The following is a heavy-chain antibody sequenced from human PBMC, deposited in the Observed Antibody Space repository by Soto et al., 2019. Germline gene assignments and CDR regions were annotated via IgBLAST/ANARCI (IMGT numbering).Heavy chain of an antibody. CDR1: GFTFDDYT. Sequence: GGSLRLSCAASGFTFDDYTMHWVRQAPGKGLEWVSLISWDGGSTYYADSVKGRFTISRDNSKNSLYLQMNSLRTEDTALYYCAKDIKGYSYGFVWVYSYGMDVWGQGTTVTVSS. CDR2: ISWDGGST. V-gene: IGHV3-43*01. CDR3: AKDIKGYSYGFVWVYSYGMDV. D-gene: IGHD5-18*01. J-gene: IGHJ6*02.